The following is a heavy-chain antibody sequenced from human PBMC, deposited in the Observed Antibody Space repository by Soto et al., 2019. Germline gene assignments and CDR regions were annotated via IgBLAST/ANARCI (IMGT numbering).Heavy chain of an antibody. J-gene: IGHJ4*02. Sequence: GGSLRLSCAASGFTFSSYGMHWVRQAPGKGLEWVAVISYDGSNKYYADSVKGRFTISRDNSKNTLYLQMNSLRAEDTAVYYCAKDREHVFDYWGQGTLVTVSS. CDR1: GFTFSSYG. CDR2: ISYDGSNK. CDR3: AKDREHVFDY. D-gene: IGHD1-26*01. V-gene: IGHV3-30*18.